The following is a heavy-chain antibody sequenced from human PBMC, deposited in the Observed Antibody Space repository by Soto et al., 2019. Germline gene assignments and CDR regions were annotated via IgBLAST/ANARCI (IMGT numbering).Heavy chain of an antibody. CDR1: GYTFTNSG. CDR2: IGAYNGHT. D-gene: IGHD3-22*01. Sequence: ASVKVSCKASGYTFTNSGISWVRQAPGQGLEWMGWIGAYNGHTKYAQKLQGRVTMTTDTSTSTAYMELRSPKSDDTAVYYCEREDYYDSSGYLPGRYYFGMDVWGQGTTVTVSS. CDR3: EREDYYDSSGYLPGRYYFGMDV. V-gene: IGHV1-18*01. J-gene: IGHJ6*02.